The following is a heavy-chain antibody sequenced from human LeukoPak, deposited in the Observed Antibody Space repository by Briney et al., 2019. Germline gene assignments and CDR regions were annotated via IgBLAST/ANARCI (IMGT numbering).Heavy chain of an antibody. CDR2: ISSSSSYI. J-gene: IGHJ4*02. Sequence: PGGSLRLSCAASGFTFCSYSMNWVRQAPGKGLEWVSSISSSSSYIYYADSVKGRFTISRDNAKNSLYLQMNSLRAEDTAVYYCARDPTSPLESAHFDYWGQGTLVTVSS. CDR3: ARDPTSPLESAHFDY. V-gene: IGHV3-21*01. D-gene: IGHD1-1*01. CDR1: GFTFCSYS.